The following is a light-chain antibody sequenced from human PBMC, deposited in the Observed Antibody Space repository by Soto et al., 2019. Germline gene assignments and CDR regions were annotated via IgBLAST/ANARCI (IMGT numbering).Light chain of an antibody. CDR3: QQYGSSPVT. CDR2: GAS. Sequence: EIVLSQSPGTLSLSPGERATLSCRASQSVSSNYLFWSQQKPGQAPRLLIYGASSRPTGIPDRFSGSGSGTDFTLTISRLEPEDFAVYYRQQYGSSPVTFGQGTKVDI. CDR1: QSVSSNY. V-gene: IGKV3-20*01. J-gene: IGKJ1*01.